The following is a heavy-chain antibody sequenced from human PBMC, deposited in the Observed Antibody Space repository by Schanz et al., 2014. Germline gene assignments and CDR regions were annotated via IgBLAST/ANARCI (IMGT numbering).Heavy chain of an antibody. CDR1: GFTVSNNY. D-gene: IGHD3-16*01. CDR3: ARRGGAVAST. CDR2: IYSGGST. V-gene: IGHV3-66*01. Sequence: EVQLVESGGGLVQPGGSLRLSCAASGFTVSNNYMRWVRQTPGKGLVWVSLIYSGGSTYYADSVKGRFTISRDNSKNTLYLQMNSLRAEDTAVYYCARRGGAVASTWGQGTLVTVSS. J-gene: IGHJ5*02.